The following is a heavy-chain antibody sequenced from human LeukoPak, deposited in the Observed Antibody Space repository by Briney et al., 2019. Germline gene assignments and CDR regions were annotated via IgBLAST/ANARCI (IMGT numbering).Heavy chain of an antibody. CDR1: GFIFSSYG. CDR3: EVLENIVGATTGGY. J-gene: IGHJ4*02. Sequence: PGGSLRLSCAASGFIFSSYGMHWVRQAPGKGLVWVSRINSDGSSTSYADSVKGRFTISRDNAKNTLYLQMNSLRAEDTAVYYCEVLENIVGATTGGYWGQGTLVTVSS. D-gene: IGHD1-26*01. V-gene: IGHV3-74*01. CDR2: INSDGSST.